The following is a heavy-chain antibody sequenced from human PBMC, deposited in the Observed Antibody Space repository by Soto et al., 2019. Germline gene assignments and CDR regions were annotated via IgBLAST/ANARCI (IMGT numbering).Heavy chain of an antibody. Sequence: GASVKVSCKASGGTFSSYTISWVRQAPGQGLEWMGRIIPILGIANYAQKFQGRVTITADKSTSTAYMELSSLRSEDTAVYYCARFQTYSSSWNGNPAENWGQGTLVTVSS. J-gene: IGHJ4*02. CDR1: GGTFSSYT. D-gene: IGHD6-13*01. CDR2: IIPILGIA. V-gene: IGHV1-69*02. CDR3: ARFQTYSSSWNGNPAEN.